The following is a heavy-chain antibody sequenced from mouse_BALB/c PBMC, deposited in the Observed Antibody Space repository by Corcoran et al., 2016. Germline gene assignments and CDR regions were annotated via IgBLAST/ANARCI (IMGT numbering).Heavy chain of an antibody. CDR3: ARRGVYYYGSSLSYFDY. D-gene: IGHD1-1*01. CDR1: GYSFTGYT. J-gene: IGHJ2*01. V-gene: IGHV1-26*01. CDR2: INPYNGGT. Sequence: GTELVKPGASMKISCKASGYSFTGYTMNWVKQSHGKNLEWIGLINPYNGGTSYNQKFKGKATLTVDKSSSTAYMELLSLTSEDSAVYYCARRGVYYYGSSLSYFDYWGQGTTLTVSS.